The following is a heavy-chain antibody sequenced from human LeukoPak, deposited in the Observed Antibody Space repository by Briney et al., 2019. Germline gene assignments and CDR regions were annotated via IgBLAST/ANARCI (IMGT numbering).Heavy chain of an antibody. Sequence: ASVKVSCKVSGYTLTELSMHWVRQAPGKGLEWMGGFDPGDGETIYAQKFQGRVTMTEDTSTDTAYMELSSLRSEDTAVYYGATVKPRSGSYPSYYMDVWGKGTTVTVSS. CDR2: FDPGDGET. J-gene: IGHJ6*03. D-gene: IGHD1-26*01. CDR1: GYTLTELS. V-gene: IGHV1-24*01. CDR3: ATVKPRSGSYPSYYMDV.